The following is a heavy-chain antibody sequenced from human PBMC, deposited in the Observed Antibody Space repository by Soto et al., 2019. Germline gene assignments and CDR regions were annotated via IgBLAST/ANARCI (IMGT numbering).Heavy chain of an antibody. CDR2: ISDSGGST. D-gene: IGHD6-13*01. CDR3: AKEPHSSSTPDAFDI. CDR1: GFTFSSYA. J-gene: IGHJ3*02. Sequence: EVQLLESGGGLVQPGGSLRLSCAASGFTFSSYAMSWVRQAPGKGLEWVSAISDSGGSTYYADSVKGRFTISRDNSKNTLYLQMTSMRAEDTAVYYCAKEPHSSSTPDAFDIWGQGTMVTVSS. V-gene: IGHV3-23*01.